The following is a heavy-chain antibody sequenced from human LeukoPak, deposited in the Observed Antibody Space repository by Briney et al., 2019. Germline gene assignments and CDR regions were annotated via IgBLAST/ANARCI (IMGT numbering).Heavy chain of an antibody. CDR2: IKPDGSEK. V-gene: IGHV3-7*01. J-gene: IGHJ2*01. Sequence: GGSLRLSCAASGFTFGTSYMSWVRQAPGGGLECVSKIKPDGSEKFYVDSVKGRFTVSRDNAKNTLYLQMDSLRAEDTAVYYCAREEWWHLDIWGRGTLVTISS. D-gene: IGHD3-3*01. CDR1: GFTFGTSY. CDR3: AREEWWHLDI.